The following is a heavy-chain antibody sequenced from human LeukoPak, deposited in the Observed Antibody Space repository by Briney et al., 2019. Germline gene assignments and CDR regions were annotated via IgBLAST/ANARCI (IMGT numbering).Heavy chain of an antibody. Sequence: PGGSLRLSCAASGFTFSSYEMNWVRQVPGKGLEWVSSISSSSSYIYYADSVKGRFTISRDNAKNSLYLQMNSLRAEDTAVYYCARAPPYYDFWSGYYTWFDPWGQGTLVTVSS. J-gene: IGHJ5*02. D-gene: IGHD3-3*01. CDR2: ISSSSSYI. CDR1: GFTFSSYE. V-gene: IGHV3-21*01. CDR3: ARAPPYYDFWSGYYTWFDP.